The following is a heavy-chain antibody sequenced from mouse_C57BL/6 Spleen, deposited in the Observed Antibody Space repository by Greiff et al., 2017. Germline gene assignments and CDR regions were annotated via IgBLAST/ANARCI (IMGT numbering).Heavy chain of an antibody. CDR2: IDPSDSYT. D-gene: IGHD4-1*01. CDR3: ARRGTGTYYFDY. CDR1: GYTFTSYW. J-gene: IGHJ2*01. Sequence: QVQLQQPEAELVKPGASVKLSCKASGYTFTSYWMQWVKQRPGQGLEWIGEIDPSDSYTNYNQKFKGKATLTVDTSSSTAYMQLSSLTSEDSAVYYCARRGTGTYYFDYWGQGTTLTVSS. V-gene: IGHV1-50*01.